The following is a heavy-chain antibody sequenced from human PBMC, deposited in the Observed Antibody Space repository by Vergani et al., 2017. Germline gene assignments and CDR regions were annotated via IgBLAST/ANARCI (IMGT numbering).Heavy chain of an antibody. Sequence: EVQLVESGGGLVQPGGSLRLSCAASGFTFSSYEMNWVRQAPGKGLEWVSYISSSGSTIYYADSVKGRFTISRDNAKNSLYLQMNSLRAEDTAVYYCARDSPLVVPAVIFYYYYGMDVWGQGTTVTVSS. J-gene: IGHJ6*02. CDR1: GFTFSSYE. CDR3: ARDSPLVVPAVIFYYYYGMDV. V-gene: IGHV3-48*03. CDR2: ISSSGSTI. D-gene: IGHD2-2*01.